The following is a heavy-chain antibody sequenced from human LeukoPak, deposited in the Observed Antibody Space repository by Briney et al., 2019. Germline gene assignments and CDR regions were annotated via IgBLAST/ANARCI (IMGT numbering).Heavy chain of an antibody. CDR2: INHSGST. CDR3: ARHTIFGVLINDAFDI. CDR1: GGSFSGYY. V-gene: IGHV4-34*01. D-gene: IGHD3-3*01. Sequence: SETLSLTCAVYGGSFSGYYWSWICQPPGKGLEWIGEINHSGSTNYNPSVKRRFSITVDTSKKQFSMKLSSVPAADTAVYYCARHTIFGVLINDAFDIWGQGTMVTVSS. J-gene: IGHJ3*02.